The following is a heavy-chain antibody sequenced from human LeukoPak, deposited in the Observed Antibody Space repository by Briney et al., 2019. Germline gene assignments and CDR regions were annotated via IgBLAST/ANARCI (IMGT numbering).Heavy chain of an antibody. CDR1: GGSFNGYY. CDR2: INHSGST. V-gene: IGHV4-34*01. J-gene: IGHJ4*02. Sequence: SETLSITCAVYGGSFNGYYWSWIRQPLGKGLEWIGEINHSGSTNYNPSLKSRVTISVDTSKNQFSLKLSSVTAADTAVYYCARGYEEDDYVWGSYRLRLFDYWGQGTLVTVSS. CDR3: ARGYEEDDYVWGSYRLRLFDY. D-gene: IGHD3-16*02.